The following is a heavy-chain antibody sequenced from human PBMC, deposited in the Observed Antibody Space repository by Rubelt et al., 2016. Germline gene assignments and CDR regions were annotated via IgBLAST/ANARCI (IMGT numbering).Heavy chain of an antibody. Sequence: QVQLQQWGAGLLKPSETLSLTCAVYGGSFSSYYWSWVRQPPGKGLEWIGEISHGGSTNYNPSLKSRVTISVDASNNQLSLTLASVTAAETAVYHCATLRTAAGTWPSSRDYWGQGTLVTVSS. CDR3: ATLRTAAGTWPSSRDY. CDR2: ISHGGST. V-gene: IGHV4-34*01. CDR1: GGSFSSYY. D-gene: IGHD6-13*01. J-gene: IGHJ4*02.